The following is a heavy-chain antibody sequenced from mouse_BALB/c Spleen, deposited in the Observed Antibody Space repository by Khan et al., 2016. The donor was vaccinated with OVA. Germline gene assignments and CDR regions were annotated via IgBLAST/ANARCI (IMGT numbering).Heavy chain of an antibody. Sequence: MQLEESGPDLVEPGASVKISCKASGYSFTGYYIHWVKQSHGKSLEWIGRVNPNNGGTSYNQKFKGKAILTVDKSSNTAYMELRSLTSEDSAVYSCAIYHGYFDVWGAGTTVTVSS. V-gene: IGHV1-26*01. CDR3: AIYHGYFDV. J-gene: IGHJ1*01. CDR1: GYSFTGYY. CDR2: VNPNNGGT.